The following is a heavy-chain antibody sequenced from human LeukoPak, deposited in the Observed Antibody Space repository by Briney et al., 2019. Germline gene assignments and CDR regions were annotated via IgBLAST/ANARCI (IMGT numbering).Heavy chain of an antibody. CDR1: GVSISSGGYY. V-gene: IGHV4-31*03. J-gene: IGHJ4*02. Sequence: SETLSLTCTVSGVSISSGGYYWSWIRQHPGKGLEWIGYIYYSGSTYYNPSLKSRFTISVDTSKNQFSLKLSSVTAADTAVYYCARVKQQLVRGIFDYWGQGTLVTVSS. CDR3: ARVKQQLVRGIFDY. D-gene: IGHD6-13*01. CDR2: IYYSGST.